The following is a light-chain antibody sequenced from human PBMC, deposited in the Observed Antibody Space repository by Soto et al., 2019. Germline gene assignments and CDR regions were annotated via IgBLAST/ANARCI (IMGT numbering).Light chain of an antibody. J-gene: IGLJ1*01. CDR3: KSYTTSNTFV. V-gene: IGLV2-14*03. Sequence: QSALAQPASLSGSPGQAITVSCSGTSSDIGAHNFVSWYQQHPGKAPKLIIYEVINRPSGVSDRFSGSKSGSTASLTISGLQSEDEADYYCKSYTTSNTFVFGSGTKVTVL. CDR1: SSDIGAHNF. CDR2: EVI.